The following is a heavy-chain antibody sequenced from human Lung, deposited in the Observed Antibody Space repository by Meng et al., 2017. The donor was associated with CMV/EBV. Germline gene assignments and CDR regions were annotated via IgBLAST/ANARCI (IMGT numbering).Heavy chain of an antibody. J-gene: IGHJ4*01. Sequence: VQLVQSGAELKRPGAAVNISCQASGYTFSGFYLNWARQAPGHGLEWLGRVNPVSDDTHYAQKFVGRLTVTRGATINTAFMELTSLRPDDTAVYYCAKSSDNGWSSWGPGTLVTVSS. CDR3: AKSSDNGWSS. V-gene: IGHV1-2*06. D-gene: IGHD6-19*01. CDR1: GYTFSGFY. CDR2: VNPVSDDT.